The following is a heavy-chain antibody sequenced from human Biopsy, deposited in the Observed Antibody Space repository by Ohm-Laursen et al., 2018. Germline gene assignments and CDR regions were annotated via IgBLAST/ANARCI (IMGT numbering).Heavy chain of an antibody. Sequence: SDTLSLTCTVSGGSISSDYWSWIRQSPGKGLEWIGYISNGGSTNYNPSLRGRVTISVDTSKNQFSLKLSSVTAADTAVFFCARLYRLDDYWNDDPPDAFDVWGQGTRVTVSS. CDR3: ARLYRLDDYWNDDPPDAFDV. CDR1: GGSISSDY. D-gene: IGHD3-3*01. J-gene: IGHJ3*01. V-gene: IGHV4-59*07. CDR2: ISNGGST.